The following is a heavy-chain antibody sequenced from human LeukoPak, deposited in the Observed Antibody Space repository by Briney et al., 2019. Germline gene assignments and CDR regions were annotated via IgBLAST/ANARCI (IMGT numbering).Heavy chain of an antibody. D-gene: IGHD3-10*01. CDR1: GFSLSTRGVG. Sequence: SGPTLVKPTQTLTLTCTSSGFSLSTRGVGVGWIRQPPGKALEWLALIYWNDVKRYSPSLKSRLTITKDTSKNQVVLTMTYMDPVDTATYYCARHYYLRGEDSYYMDVWGKGTTVTISS. CDR3: ARHYYLRGEDSYYMDV. J-gene: IGHJ6*03. V-gene: IGHV2-5*01. CDR2: IYWNDVK.